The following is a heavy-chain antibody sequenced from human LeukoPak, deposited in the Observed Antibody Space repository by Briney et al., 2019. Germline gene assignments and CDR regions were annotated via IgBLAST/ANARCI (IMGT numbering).Heavy chain of an antibody. CDR1: GYSISRGYH. V-gene: IGHV4-38-2*01. Sequence: SETLSLTCAVSGYSISRGYHWGWIRQPPGKGLEWIGSIHHSGNTYYNSSLKSRVTISVDTSKNQFSLKVDSVTAADTAVYYCARVDWNPDYWGQGTLVAVSS. D-gene: IGHD1-1*01. CDR3: ARVDWNPDY. J-gene: IGHJ4*02. CDR2: IHHSGNT.